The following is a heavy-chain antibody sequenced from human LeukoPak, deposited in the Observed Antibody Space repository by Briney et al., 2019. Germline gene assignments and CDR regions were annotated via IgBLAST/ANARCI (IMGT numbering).Heavy chain of an antibody. CDR1: GYTFTSYG. D-gene: IGHD6-13*01. Sequence: ASVKVSCKASGYTFTSYGISWVRQAPGQGLEWMGWISAYNGNTNYAQKLQGRVTMTTDTSTSTAYMELRSLRSDDTAVYYCARTRRPRHSSSWSLFVGWFDPWGQGTLVTVSS. J-gene: IGHJ5*02. CDR3: ARTRRPRHSSSWSLFVGWFDP. V-gene: IGHV1-18*01. CDR2: ISAYNGNT.